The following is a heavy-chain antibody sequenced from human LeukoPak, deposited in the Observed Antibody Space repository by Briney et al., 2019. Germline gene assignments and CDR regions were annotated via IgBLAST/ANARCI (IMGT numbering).Heavy chain of an antibody. D-gene: IGHD3-9*01. V-gene: IGHV1-69*13. CDR3: ARAGLRYFDWSQYYFDY. CDR2: IIPIFGTA. J-gene: IGHJ4*02. Sequence: ASVKVSCKASGGAFSSYAISWVRQAPGQGLEWMGGIIPIFGTANYAQKFQGRVTITADESTSTAYMELSSLRSEDTAVYYCARAGLRYFDWSQYYFDYWGQGTLVTVSS. CDR1: GGAFSSYA.